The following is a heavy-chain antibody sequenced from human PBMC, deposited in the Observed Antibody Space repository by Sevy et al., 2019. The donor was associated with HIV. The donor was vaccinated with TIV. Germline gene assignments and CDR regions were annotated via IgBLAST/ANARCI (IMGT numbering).Heavy chain of an antibody. CDR2: IRYDGSNK. D-gene: IGHD3-3*01. CDR3: AKDGKEYYDFWSGYPDY. Sequence: GGSLRLSCAASGFTFSSYGMHWVRQAPGKGLEWVAFIRYDGSNKYYADSVKGRFTISRDNSKNTLYLQMNSLRAEDRAVYYCAKDGKEYYDFWSGYPDYWGQGTLVTVSS. V-gene: IGHV3-30*02. CDR1: GFTFSSYG. J-gene: IGHJ4*02.